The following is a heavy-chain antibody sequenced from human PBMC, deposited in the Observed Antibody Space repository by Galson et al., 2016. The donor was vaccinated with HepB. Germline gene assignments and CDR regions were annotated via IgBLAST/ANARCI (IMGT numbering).Heavy chain of an antibody. CDR3: ARERAFGDLFPGY. CDR2: IKQDSTYV. V-gene: IGHV3-7*01. J-gene: IGHJ4*02. Sequence: SLRLSCAASGFTFSAYWMTWVRQAPGKGLEWVAKIKQDSTYVSYVDSVRGRFTISRDNAKNTLYLQMNSLRVDDTAVYYCARERAFGDLFPGYWGQGTLVTVSS. D-gene: IGHD3-10*01. CDR1: GFTFSAYW.